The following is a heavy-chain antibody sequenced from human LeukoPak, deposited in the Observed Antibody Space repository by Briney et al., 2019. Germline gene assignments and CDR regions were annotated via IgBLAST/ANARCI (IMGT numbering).Heavy chain of an antibody. CDR3: ARGRKRGDYVSRFDY. CDR2: MNPNSGNT. Sequence: ASVKVSCKASGYTFTSYDINWGRQAPGQGPEWMGWMNPNSGNTGSAQKFQGRVTMTRNTSISTAYMELSSLRSEDTAVYYCARGRKRGDYVSRFDYWGQGTLVTVSS. J-gene: IGHJ4*02. D-gene: IGHD4-17*01. CDR1: GYTFTSYD. V-gene: IGHV1-8*01.